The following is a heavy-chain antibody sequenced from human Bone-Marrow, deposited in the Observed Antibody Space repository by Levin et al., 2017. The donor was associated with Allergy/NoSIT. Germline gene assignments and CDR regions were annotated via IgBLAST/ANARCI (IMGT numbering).Heavy chain of an antibody. J-gene: IGHJ6*02. V-gene: IGHV3-9*01. CDR2: ISWNGGTI. Sequence: SLKISCAVSGFTFDDYVMHWVRQAPGKGLEWVSGISWNGGTIGYADSVKGRFTISRDNAKNSLFLQMNSLRPEDTALYYCAKDTTPTYGDLLYGLDVWGQGTTVTVSS. CDR1: GFTFDDYV. CDR3: AKDTTPTYGDLLYGLDV. D-gene: IGHD4-17*01.